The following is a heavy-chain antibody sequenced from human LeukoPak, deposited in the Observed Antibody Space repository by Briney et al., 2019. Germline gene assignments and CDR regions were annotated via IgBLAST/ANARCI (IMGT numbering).Heavy chain of an antibody. CDR2: IYPGDSDT. CDR1: GYTFTTYW. CDR3: ATFGRGGDYWFDP. Sequence: GESLKISCKGSGYTFTTYWIGWVRQMPGKGLELMGIIYPGDSDTRDSPSFQGQVTISADKSITTAYLQWSSLKASDTAMYYCATFGRGGDYWFDPWGQGTLVTVSS. J-gene: IGHJ5*02. D-gene: IGHD4-17*01. V-gene: IGHV5-51*01.